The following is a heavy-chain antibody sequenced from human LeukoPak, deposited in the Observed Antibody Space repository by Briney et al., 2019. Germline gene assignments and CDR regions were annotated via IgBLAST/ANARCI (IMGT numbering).Heavy chain of an antibody. CDR2: ISGSGGST. Sequence: GGSLRLSCAASGFTFSSYAMSWVRQAPGKGLEWVSAISGSGGSTYYADSVKGRFTISRDNSRNTLYLQMNSLRAEDTAVYYCAKEGDSQLWPNWFDPWGQGTLVTVSS. D-gene: IGHD5-18*01. CDR3: AKEGDSQLWPNWFDP. J-gene: IGHJ5*02. V-gene: IGHV3-23*01. CDR1: GFTFSSYA.